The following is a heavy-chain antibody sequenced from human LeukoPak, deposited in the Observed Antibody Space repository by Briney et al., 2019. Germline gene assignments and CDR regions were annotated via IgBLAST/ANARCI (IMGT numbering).Heavy chain of an antibody. CDR1: GGSISSSSYY. Sequence: SETLSLTCTVSGGSISSSSYYWGWIRQPPGKGLEWIGSIYYSGSTYYNPSLKSRVTISVDTSKNQFSLKLSSVTAADTAVYYCALWPGLSRAFDIWGQGTMVTVSS. V-gene: IGHV4-39*01. CDR3: ALWPGLSRAFDI. J-gene: IGHJ3*02. CDR2: IYYSGST. D-gene: IGHD2-21*01.